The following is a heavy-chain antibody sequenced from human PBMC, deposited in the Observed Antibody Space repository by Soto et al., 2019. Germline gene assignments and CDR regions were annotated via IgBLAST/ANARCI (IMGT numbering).Heavy chain of an antibody. CDR3: VSQRTTVLTQAYFDY. Sequence: AETLSLTCTVTGGSVTNSSYYWGWIRQSPGTGLEWIGSVYYRGRSYSKSSVKSGVTISVDTSKNQFSLNFNSVTASDTALYYCVSQRTTVLTQAYFDYWGPGALVTVSS. CDR1: GGSVTNSSYY. J-gene: IGHJ4*02. D-gene: IGHD4-17*01. CDR2: VYYRGRS. V-gene: IGHV4-39*01.